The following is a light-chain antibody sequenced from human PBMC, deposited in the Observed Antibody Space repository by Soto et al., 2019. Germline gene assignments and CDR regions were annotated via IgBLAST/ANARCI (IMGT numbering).Light chain of an antibody. J-gene: IGLJ2*01. CDR2: EVS. V-gene: IGLV2-8*01. CDR3: GTWDNSLSAV. Sequence: QSALTQPPSASGSPGQSVTISCTGTSSDVGGYNYVSWYQQHPGKAPKLLLYEVSRRPSGVPDRFSGSQSGTSATLGITGLQTGDEADYYCGTWDNSLSAVFGGGTKLTVL. CDR1: SSDVGGYNY.